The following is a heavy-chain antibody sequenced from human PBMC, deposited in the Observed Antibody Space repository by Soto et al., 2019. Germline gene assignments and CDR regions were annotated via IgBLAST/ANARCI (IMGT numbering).Heavy chain of an antibody. J-gene: IGHJ5*02. Sequence: PGESLKISCKGSGYSFHSYWIAWVRQKPGIGLELMGAVNPSDSDSRYSPSFQGQVTISADKSTSTAYLHWSSLKASDTAMYYCERTDLYGSGPDWLDPWGLGTLVTVSS. V-gene: IGHV5-51*01. CDR1: GYSFHSYW. CDR3: ERTDLYGSGPDWLDP. CDR2: VNPSDSDS. D-gene: IGHD3-10*01.